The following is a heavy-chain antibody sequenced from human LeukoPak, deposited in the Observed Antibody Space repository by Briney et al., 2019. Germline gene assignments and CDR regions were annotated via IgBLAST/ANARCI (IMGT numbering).Heavy chain of an antibody. CDR2: ISGSGDNT. Sequence: PGGSLRLSCAASGFTFSSYAISWVRQAPGKGLEWVSGISGSGDNTYYADSVKGRFTISRDSSKNTLYVQVNSLGTEDTAAYYCAKGSYYDSSGSFYFDYWGQGTLVTVSS. D-gene: IGHD3-22*01. CDR1: GFTFSSYA. CDR3: AKGSYYDSSGSFYFDY. V-gene: IGHV3-23*01. J-gene: IGHJ4*02.